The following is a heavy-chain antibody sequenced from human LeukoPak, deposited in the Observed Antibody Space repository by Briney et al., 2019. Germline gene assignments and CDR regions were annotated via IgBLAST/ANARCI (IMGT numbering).Heavy chain of an antibody. CDR2: INSDGSST. V-gene: IGHV3-74*01. J-gene: IGHJ5*02. CDR1: GFTFSSYW. CDR3: ARDASWHGSGRGYNWFDP. Sequence: PGGSLRLSCAASGFTFSSYWMHWVRQAPGKGLVWVSRINSDGSSTRYADSVKGRFTISRDNAKNSLYLQMNSLRAEDTAVYYCARDASWHGSGRGYNWFDPWGQGTLVTVSS. D-gene: IGHD3-10*01.